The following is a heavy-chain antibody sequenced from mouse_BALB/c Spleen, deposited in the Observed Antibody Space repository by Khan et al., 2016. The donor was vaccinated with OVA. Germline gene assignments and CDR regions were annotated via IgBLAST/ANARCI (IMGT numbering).Heavy chain of an antibody. CDR3: ARLAYYYDSEGFAY. V-gene: IGHV5-6*01. CDR1: GFTFSTYG. J-gene: IGHJ3*01. Sequence: EVTLMESGGDLVKPGGSLKLSCAASGFTFSTYGMSWVRQSPDKRLEWVATISSGGSYTYYPYNLKGRFTISRDNAKNTLYLQMSSLKSEDTAMYYCARLAYYYDSEGFAYWGQGTLVTVSA. CDR2: ISSGGSYT. D-gene: IGHD1-1*01.